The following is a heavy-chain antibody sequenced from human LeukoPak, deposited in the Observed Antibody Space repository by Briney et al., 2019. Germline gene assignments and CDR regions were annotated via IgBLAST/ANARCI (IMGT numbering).Heavy chain of an antibody. CDR2: ISGSGGST. CDR3: AKDLYCGGDCSNYYYGVDV. D-gene: IGHD2-21*02. J-gene: IGHJ6*02. Sequence: PGGSLRLSCAASGFTFSSYAMSWVRQAPGKGLEWVSAISGSGGSTYYADSVKGRFTISRDNSKNTLYLQMNSLRAEDTAVYYCAKDLYCGGDCSNYYYGVDVWGQGTTVTVSS. V-gene: IGHV3-23*01. CDR1: GFTFSSYA.